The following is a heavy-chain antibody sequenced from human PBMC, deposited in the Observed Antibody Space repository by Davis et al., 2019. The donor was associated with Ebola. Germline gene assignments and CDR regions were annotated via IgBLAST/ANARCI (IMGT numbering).Heavy chain of an antibody. J-gene: IGHJ6*02. V-gene: IGHV4-34*01. Sequence: SETLSLTCAVYGGSFSGYYWSWIRQPPGKGLEWIGEINHSGSTNYNPSLKSRVTISVDTSKNQFSLKLSSVTAADTAVYYCARLIIRYYYYGRDVWGQGTTVTVSS. CDR1: GGSFSGYY. CDR3: ARLIIRYYYYGRDV. D-gene: IGHD3-3*01. CDR2: INHSGST.